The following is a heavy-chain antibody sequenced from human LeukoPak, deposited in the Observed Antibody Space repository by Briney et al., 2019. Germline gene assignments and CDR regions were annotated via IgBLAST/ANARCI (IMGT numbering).Heavy chain of an antibody. J-gene: IGHJ4*02. D-gene: IGHD3-3*01. CDR3: ARGITIFGVVINPFDY. CDR1: GFTFSSYG. Sequence: GRSLRLSCAASGFTFSSYGMHWVRQAPGKGLEWVAVISYDGSNKYYADSVKGRFTISRDNSKNTLYLQMNSLRAEDTAVYYCARGITIFGVVINPFDYWGQGTLVTVSS. CDR2: ISYDGSNK. V-gene: IGHV3-30*03.